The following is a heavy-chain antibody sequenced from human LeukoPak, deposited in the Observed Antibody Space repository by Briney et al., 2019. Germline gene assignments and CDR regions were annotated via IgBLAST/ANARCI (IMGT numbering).Heavy chain of an antibody. CDR1: GLTVSSNY. J-gene: IGHJ4*02. Sequence: PGGSLRLSCAASGLTVSSNYMSWVRQAPGKGLEWVSVIYSGGSTYYADSVKGRFTISRDNSKNTLYLQMNSLRADDTAVYYCARDGPADVHTQKYYYGSGITNWGQGTLVTVSS. V-gene: IGHV3-53*01. CDR3: ARDGPADVHTQKYYYGSGITN. D-gene: IGHD3-10*01. CDR2: IYSGGST.